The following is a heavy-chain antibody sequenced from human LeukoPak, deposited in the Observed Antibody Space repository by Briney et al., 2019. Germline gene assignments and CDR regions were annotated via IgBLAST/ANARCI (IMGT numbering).Heavy chain of an antibody. CDR2: IHDDGTNK. CDR1: GFPFSDYG. Sequence: PGGSLRLSCAASGFPFSDYGMYWVRQAPGKGLEWVAFIHDDGTNKQYADSVKGRFTISRDNSKNTLYLEINSLTPEDTAVYYCAKDRCSGGIGCYYYYMDVWGKGTTVTISS. D-gene: IGHD2-15*01. V-gene: IGHV3-30*02. CDR3: AKDRCSGGIGCYYYYMDV. J-gene: IGHJ6*03.